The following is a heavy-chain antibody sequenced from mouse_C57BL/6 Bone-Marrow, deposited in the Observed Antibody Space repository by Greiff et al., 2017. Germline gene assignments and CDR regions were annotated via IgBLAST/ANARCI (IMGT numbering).Heavy chain of an antibody. D-gene: IGHD1-1*01. J-gene: IGHJ4*01. CDR2: IWGDGST. CDR1: GFSLTSYG. Sequence: VQVVESGPGLVAPSQSLSITCTVSGFSLTSYGVSWVRQPPGKGLEWLGVIWGDGSTNYHSALISRLSVSKDNSKSQVFLKLNSLQTDDTATYYCAKGPFTVVADYYAMDYWGQGTSVTVSS. CDR3: AKGPFTVVADYYAMDY. V-gene: IGHV2-3*01.